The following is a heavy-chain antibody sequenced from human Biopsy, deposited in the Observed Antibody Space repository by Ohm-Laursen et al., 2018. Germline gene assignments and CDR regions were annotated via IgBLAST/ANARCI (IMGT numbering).Heavy chain of an antibody. Sequence: SQTLSLTCTVSGGPIDSYYWSWIRQPPGKALEWIGYTYFTGRTSYNPSLKSRVTMSVNTSKKQFSLRLSSVTAADTAVYYCASAGYNPDWNFDLWGRGTRVTVSS. CDR1: GGPIDSYY. V-gene: IGHV4-59*12. D-gene: IGHD5-24*01. CDR3: ASAGYNPDWNFDL. J-gene: IGHJ2*01. CDR2: TYFTGRT.